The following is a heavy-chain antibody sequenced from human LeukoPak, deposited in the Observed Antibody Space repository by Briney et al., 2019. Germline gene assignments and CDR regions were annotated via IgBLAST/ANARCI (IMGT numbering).Heavy chain of an antibody. Sequence: GSLRLSCAASGFTFSSYWMTWVRQAPGKGLEWVAFIRYDGSNKYYADSVKGRFTISRDNAKNSLYLQMNSLRAEDTAVYYCATLWFGEFPETEYFQHWGQGTLVTVSS. D-gene: IGHD3-10*01. CDR3: ATLWFGEFPETEYFQH. CDR2: IRYDGSNK. V-gene: IGHV3-30*02. CDR1: GFTFSSYW. J-gene: IGHJ1*01.